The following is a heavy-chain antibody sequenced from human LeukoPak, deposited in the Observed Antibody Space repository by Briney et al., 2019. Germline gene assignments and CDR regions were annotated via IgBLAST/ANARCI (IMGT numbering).Heavy chain of an antibody. CDR2: IYSGGST. V-gene: IGHV3-53*01. D-gene: IGHD6-13*01. J-gene: IGHJ4*02. CDR3: ARAEIAAAALDY. CDR1: GFTVSSNY. Sequence: GGSLRLSCAASGFTVSSNYMSWVRQAPGKGLEWVSVIYSGGSTYYADSVKGRFTISRDNSKNTLYLQMNSLRAEDTAVYYCARAEIAAAALDYWGQGTLVTVPS.